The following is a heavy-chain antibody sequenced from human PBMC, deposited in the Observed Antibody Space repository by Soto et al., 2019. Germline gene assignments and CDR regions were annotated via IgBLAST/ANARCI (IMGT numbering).Heavy chain of an antibody. J-gene: IGHJ5*02. D-gene: IGHD1-1*01. CDR3: ARGSPEPHLWFDP. V-gene: IGHV4-61*01. CDR1: GGSVSSGSYY. CDR2: IYYSGST. Sequence: QVQLQESGPGLVKPSETLSLTCTVSGGSVSSGSYYWSWIRQPPGKGLEWIGYIYYSGSTNYNPSLESRVTIPVDTSKNQFSLKLSSGTAADTAVHYCARGSPEPHLWFDPWGQGTLVTVSS.